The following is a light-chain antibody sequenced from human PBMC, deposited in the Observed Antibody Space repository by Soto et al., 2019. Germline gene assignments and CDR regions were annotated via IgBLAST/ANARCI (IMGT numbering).Light chain of an antibody. V-gene: IGLV1-47*02. J-gene: IGLJ1*01. CDR1: SSNIGSNY. CDR3: ATWDDSLSGHYV. Sequence: QSVLTQPPSASGTPGQRVTISCSGSSSNIGSNYVCWYQHLPGTAPKLLIYSNNQRPSGVPDRFSVSKSGTSASLAISGLRSEDEADYYCATWDDSLSGHYVFGTGTKLTVL. CDR2: SNN.